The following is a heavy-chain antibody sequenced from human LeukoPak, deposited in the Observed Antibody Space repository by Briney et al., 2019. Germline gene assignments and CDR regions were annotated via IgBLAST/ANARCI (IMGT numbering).Heavy chain of an antibody. CDR1: GGSISSYY. Sequence: SETLSLTCTVSGGSISSYYWSWIRQPPGKGLEWIGYIYYSGSTNYNPSLKSRVTISVDTSKNQFSLKLSSVTAADTAVYYCARDPNYYDSSGYPGAFDIWGQGTMVTVSS. V-gene: IGHV4-59*01. CDR3: ARDPNYYDSSGYPGAFDI. D-gene: IGHD3-22*01. J-gene: IGHJ3*02. CDR2: IYYSGST.